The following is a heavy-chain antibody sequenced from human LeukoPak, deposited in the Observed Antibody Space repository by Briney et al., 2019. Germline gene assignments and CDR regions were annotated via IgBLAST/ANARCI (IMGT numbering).Heavy chain of an antibody. D-gene: IGHD5-18*01. Sequence: GSLRLSCAASGFTFSSYWMSWVRQAPGKGLEWVANIKQDGSEKYYVDSVKGRFTISRDNAKNSLYLQMNSLRAEDTAVYYCAKDTAMVSFDYWGQGTLVTVSS. CDR3: AKDTAMVSFDY. V-gene: IGHV3-7*04. CDR1: GFTFSSYW. J-gene: IGHJ4*02. CDR2: IKQDGSEK.